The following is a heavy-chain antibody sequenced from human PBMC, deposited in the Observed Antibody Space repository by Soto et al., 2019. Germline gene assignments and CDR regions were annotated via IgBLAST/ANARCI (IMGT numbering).Heavy chain of an antibody. CDR3: ARDLEAADVFDF. V-gene: IGHV3-21*06. D-gene: IGHD6-13*01. Sequence: EVHLEESGGDLVKPGGSLRLSCAVSGFTFNNYNMNWVRQAPGKGLEWVASIGSRGSSYRYYADPVKGRFTISRDIANNSLYLQMNSLRVDDTGLYYCARDLEAADVFDFWGQGTMVTVSS. CDR1: GFTFNNYN. J-gene: IGHJ3*01. CDR2: IGSRGSSYR.